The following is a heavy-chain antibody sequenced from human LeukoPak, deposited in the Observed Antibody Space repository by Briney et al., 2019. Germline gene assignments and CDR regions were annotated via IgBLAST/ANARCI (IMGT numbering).Heavy chain of an antibody. V-gene: IGHV4-39*01. D-gene: IGHD3-16*01. J-gene: IGHJ3*02. CDR3: ARHIGSETVMSIDAFDI. CDR2: INYSGST. CDR1: GGSISSSDYY. Sequence: PSETLSLTCTVSGGSISSSDYYWGWIRQPPGKGLEWIGDINYSGSTYYNPSLKSRVTISVDTSKNQFSLKLSSVTAADTAVYYCARHIGSETVMSIDAFDIWGQGTMVTVSS.